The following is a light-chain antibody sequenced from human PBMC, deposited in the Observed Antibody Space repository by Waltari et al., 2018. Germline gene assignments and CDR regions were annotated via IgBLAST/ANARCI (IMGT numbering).Light chain of an antibody. V-gene: IGKV1-33*01. CDR3: QQHDNFPLT. Sequence: DIQMTQSPSSLSASGGDRVTITCQASQDIPNFLNWYQQKPGEAPKLMIYDASNLEAGVPSRFSGSGSGTDFTFTISSLQPEDIATHYCQQHDNFPLTFGGGTKVEIK. J-gene: IGKJ4*01. CDR1: QDIPNF. CDR2: DAS.